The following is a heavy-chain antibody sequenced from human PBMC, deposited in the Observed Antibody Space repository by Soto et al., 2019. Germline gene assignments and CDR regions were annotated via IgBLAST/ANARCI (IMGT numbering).Heavy chain of an antibody. D-gene: IGHD6-19*01. V-gene: IGHV1-46*01. CDR3: ARDIESIAVGKTVSGRFDH. J-gene: IGHJ5*02. CDR2: INPSGGST. CDR1: GYTFTSYY. Sequence: ASVKVSCKASGYTFTSYYMHWVRQAPGQGLEWMGIINPSGGSTSYAQKFQGRVTMTRDTSTSTVYMELSSLRSEDTAVYYCARDIESIAVGKTVSGRFDHWGQGTLVTVSS.